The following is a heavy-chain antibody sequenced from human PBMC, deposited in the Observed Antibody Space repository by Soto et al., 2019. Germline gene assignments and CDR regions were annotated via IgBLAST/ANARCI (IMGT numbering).Heavy chain of an antibody. CDR1: GYTFTSYD. D-gene: IGHD6-19*01. V-gene: IGHV1-8*01. J-gene: IGHJ5*02. Sequence: QVQLVQSGAEVKKPGASVKVSCKASGYTFTSYDINWVRQATGQGLEWMGWMNPNSGNTGYAQKFQGRVTMTRNTSISTAYMELSSRRSEDTAVYYCARDRTVAGTDMGLFDPWGQGTLVTVSS. CDR3: ARDRTVAGTDMGLFDP. CDR2: MNPNSGNT.